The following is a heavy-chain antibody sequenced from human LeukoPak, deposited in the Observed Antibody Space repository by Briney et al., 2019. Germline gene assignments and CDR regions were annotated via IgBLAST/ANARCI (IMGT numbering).Heavy chain of an antibody. V-gene: IGHV3-30-3*01. D-gene: IGHD1-26*01. CDR3: ARDRDSGSLFDY. J-gene: IGHJ4*02. CDR1: GFTFSSYA. CDR2: ISYDGSNK. Sequence: GGSLRLSCAASGFTFSSYAMHWVRQAPGKGLEWVAVISYDGSNKYYADSVKGRFTISRDNSKNTLYLQMNSLRAEDTAVYYCARDRDSGSLFDYWGQGTLVTVSS.